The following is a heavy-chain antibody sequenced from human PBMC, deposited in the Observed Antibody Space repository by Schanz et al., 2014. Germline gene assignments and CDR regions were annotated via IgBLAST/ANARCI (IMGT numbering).Heavy chain of an antibody. CDR2: IYSGGST. Sequence: LVVESGGGLVQPGGSLRLSCAASGFTVSNNLMRWVRQAPGKGLEWVSIIYSGGSTFYADSVKGRFTISRDNSKNTLYLQMNSLRAEDTAVYYCARGGGAAASTWGQGTLVTVSS. V-gene: IGHV3-66*01. CDR3: ARGGGAAAST. D-gene: IGHD6-13*01. J-gene: IGHJ5*02. CDR1: GFTVSNNL.